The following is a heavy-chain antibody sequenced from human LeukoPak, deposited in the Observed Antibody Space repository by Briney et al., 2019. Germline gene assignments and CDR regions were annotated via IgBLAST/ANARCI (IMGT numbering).Heavy chain of an antibody. CDR1: GGSISSYY. V-gene: IGHV4-59*01. CDR3: ASGHSNYGGIFDY. D-gene: IGHD4-11*01. CDR2: IYYSGST. Sequence: PSETLSLTCTVSGGSISSYYWSWIRQPPGKGLEWIGYIYYSGSTNYNPSLKSRVTISVDTSKNQFSLKLSSVTAADTAVYYCASGHSNYGGIFDYWGRGTLVTVSS. J-gene: IGHJ4*02.